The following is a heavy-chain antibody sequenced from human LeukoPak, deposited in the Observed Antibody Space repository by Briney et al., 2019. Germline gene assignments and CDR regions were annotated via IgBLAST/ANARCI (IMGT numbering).Heavy chain of an antibody. CDR3: ARAPLIGYCSSTSCYAGRYGMDV. Sequence: KLSETLSLTCTVSGGSISSYYWSWIRQPPGKGLEWIGYIYYSGSTNYNPSLKSRVTISVDTSKNQFSLKLSSVTAADTAVYYCARAPLIGYCSSTSCYAGRYGMDVWGQGTTVTVSS. CDR1: GGSISSYY. J-gene: IGHJ6*02. D-gene: IGHD2-2*01. V-gene: IGHV4-59*01. CDR2: IYYSGST.